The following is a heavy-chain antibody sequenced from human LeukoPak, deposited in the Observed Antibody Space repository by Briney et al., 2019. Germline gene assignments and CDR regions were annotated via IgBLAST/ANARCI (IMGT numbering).Heavy chain of an antibody. CDR1: GFTFSTYS. CDR3: ARLYCSGDTCYSGSYFYYMDV. CDR2: ISSGSSYI. Sequence: PGGSLRLSCAASGFTFSTYSMNWVRQVPGKGLEWVLSISSGSSYIYYADSVKGRFAISRDNAKNSLYLQMNGLRAEDTAVYFCARLYCSGDTCYSGSYFYYMDVWGKGTTVTISS. J-gene: IGHJ6*03. D-gene: IGHD2-15*01. V-gene: IGHV3-21*01.